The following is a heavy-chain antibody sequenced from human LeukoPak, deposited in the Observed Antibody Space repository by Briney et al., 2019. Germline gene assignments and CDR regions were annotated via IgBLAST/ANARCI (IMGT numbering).Heavy chain of an antibody. Sequence: GGSLRLSCAASGFTFSSYSMNWVRQAPGKGLEWVSSISSSSSYIYYADSVKGRFTISRDNAKNSLYLQMNSLRAEDTAVYFCARGTFCSSASCYTPSYFDYWGQGTLVTVSS. CDR3: ARGTFCSSASCYTPSYFDY. J-gene: IGHJ4*02. V-gene: IGHV3-21*01. CDR1: GFTFSSYS. D-gene: IGHD2-2*02. CDR2: ISSSSSYI.